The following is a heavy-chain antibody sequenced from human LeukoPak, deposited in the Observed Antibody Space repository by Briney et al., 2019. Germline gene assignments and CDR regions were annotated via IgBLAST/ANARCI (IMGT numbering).Heavy chain of an antibody. CDR2: IYYSGST. Sequence: PSETLSLTCTVSSGSISSSSYYWGWIRQPPGQGLEWIGSIYYSGSTYYNPSLKSRVTISVDTSKNQFSLKLSSVTAADTAVYYCARCSIAVAGTPFDYWGQGTLVTVSS. D-gene: IGHD6-19*01. CDR3: ARCSIAVAGTPFDY. V-gene: IGHV4-39*01. CDR1: SGSISSSSYY. J-gene: IGHJ4*02.